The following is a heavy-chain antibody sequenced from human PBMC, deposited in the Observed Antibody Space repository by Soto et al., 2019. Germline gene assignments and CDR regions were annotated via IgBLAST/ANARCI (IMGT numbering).Heavy chain of an antibody. J-gene: IGHJ4*02. Sequence: QVQLVQSGAEVKKPGSSVKVSCKASGGTFSSYAISWVRQAPGQGLEWMGGIIPIFGTANYAQKFQGRVTITADESTSTAYMELSSLRSEDTAVYYCARDPRRYDFWSGLNKLEYYFDYWGQGTLVTVSS. CDR3: ARDPRRYDFWSGLNKLEYYFDY. CDR1: GGTFSSYA. CDR2: IIPIFGTA. V-gene: IGHV1-69*01. D-gene: IGHD3-3*01.